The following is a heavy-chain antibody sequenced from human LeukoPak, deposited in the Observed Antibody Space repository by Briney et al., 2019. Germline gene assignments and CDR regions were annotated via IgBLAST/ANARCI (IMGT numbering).Heavy chain of an antibody. CDR2: VKSRSDGGTT. D-gene: IGHD5-18*01. CDR1: GGPISSYY. J-gene: IGHJ4*02. Sequence: ETLSLTCTVSGGPISSYYWNWLGQPPGKGLEGVGRVKSRSDGGTTDYAAPVQGRFTISRDDSINTLYLQMTSLKTEDTALYYCTTVTRAYNYGYNFDFWGQGTLVTVSS. CDR3: TTVTRAYNYGYNFDF. V-gene: IGHV3-15*07.